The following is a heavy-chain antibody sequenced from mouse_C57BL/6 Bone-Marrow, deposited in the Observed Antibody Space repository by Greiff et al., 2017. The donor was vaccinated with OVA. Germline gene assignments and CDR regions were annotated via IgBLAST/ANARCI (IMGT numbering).Heavy chain of an antibody. V-gene: IGHV1-50*01. CDR1: GYTFTSYW. D-gene: IGHD2-10*01. CDR2: IDPSDSYT. CDR3: ARTYYGNYEDY. J-gene: IGHJ2*01. Sequence: VQLQQPGAELVKPGASVKLSCKASGYTFTSYWMQWVKQRPGQGLEWIVEIDPSDSYTNYNQKFKGKATLTVDTSSSTAYMQLSSLTSEDSAVYYCARTYYGNYEDYWGQGTTLTVSS.